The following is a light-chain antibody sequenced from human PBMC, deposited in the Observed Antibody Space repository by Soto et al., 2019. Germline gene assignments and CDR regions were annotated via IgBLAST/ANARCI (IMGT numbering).Light chain of an antibody. J-gene: IGKJ1*01. V-gene: IGKV3-15*01. CDR3: QQYNNWPPVT. CDR2: GAS. Sequence: EIVMTQSPATLSVSPGERATLSCRASQSVSSNLAWYQQKPGQPPRLLIYGASTRATGIPARFSGSGSGTEFTLTISSLQAEDVSVYYCQQYNNWPPVTFGQGTKVEIK. CDR1: QSVSSN.